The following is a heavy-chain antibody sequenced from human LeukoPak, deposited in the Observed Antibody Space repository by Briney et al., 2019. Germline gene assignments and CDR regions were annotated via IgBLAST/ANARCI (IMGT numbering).Heavy chain of an antibody. Sequence: GGSLRLSCVASGFTFSSYGMHWVRQAPGKGLEWVAFIRYDGSNEYVDSVKGRFTISRDNSKNTLYLQMNSLRAEDTAVYYCAKEMATHTGGAFDIWGQGTMVTVSS. CDR2: IRYDGSNE. D-gene: IGHD5-24*01. J-gene: IGHJ3*02. V-gene: IGHV3-30*02. CDR1: GFTFSSYG. CDR3: AKEMATHTGGAFDI.